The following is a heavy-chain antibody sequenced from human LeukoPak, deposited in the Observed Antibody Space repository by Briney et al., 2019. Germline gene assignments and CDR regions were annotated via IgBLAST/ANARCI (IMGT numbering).Heavy chain of an antibody. J-gene: IGHJ4*02. CDR1: GYTFTSCG. CDR3: ARDLDPDYYDSSGLLGY. D-gene: IGHD3-22*01. CDR2: ISAYNGNT. V-gene: IGHV1-18*01. Sequence: ASVKVSCKASGYTFTSCGISWVRQAPGQGLEWMGWISAYNGNTNYAQKLQGRVTMTTDTSTSTAYMELRSLRSDDTAVYYCARDLDPDYYDSSGLLGYWGQGTLVTVSS.